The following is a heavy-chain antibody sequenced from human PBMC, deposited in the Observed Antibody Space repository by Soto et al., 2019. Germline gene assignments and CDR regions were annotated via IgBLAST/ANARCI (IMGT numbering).Heavy chain of an antibody. Sequence: GGSLRLSCAASGFTFSTYGMHWVRQAPGKGLEWVAAMSYDGTKQYYVDSVKGRFTISRDNSRNTLFLQLNSLRDEDTAVYYCAKEYGSTWIDHWGQGTPVTV. J-gene: IGHJ4*02. CDR2: MSYDGTKQ. D-gene: IGHD6-13*01. V-gene: IGHV3-30*18. CDR3: AKEYGSTWIDH. CDR1: GFTFSTYG.